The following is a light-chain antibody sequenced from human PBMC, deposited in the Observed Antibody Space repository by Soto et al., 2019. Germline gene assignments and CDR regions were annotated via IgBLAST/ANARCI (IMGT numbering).Light chain of an antibody. CDR2: DAS. Sequence: EIQMTQSPSTLSASVGDRVTITCRASQSISSWLAWYQQKPGKAPKLLIYDASNLESGVPSRFSGGGSGTEFSLTISSLQPDDFATYYCQQYNSYSWTFGQGTKVDIK. CDR1: QSISSW. CDR3: QQYNSYSWT. J-gene: IGKJ1*01. V-gene: IGKV1-5*01.